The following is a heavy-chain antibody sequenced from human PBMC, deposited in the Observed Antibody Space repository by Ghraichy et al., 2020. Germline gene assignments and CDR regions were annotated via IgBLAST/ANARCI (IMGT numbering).Heavy chain of an antibody. Sequence: GGSLRLSCAASGFTFDDYTMHWVRQAPGKGLEWVSLIDWNGGNTYYAASVKGRFTISSDNSKNSLYLQMNSLGTEDTALYYCAKGDCSSTSCPIPYYSYYDMAAWGQETRVTVSS. D-gene: IGHD2-2*01. CDR3: AKGDCSSTSCPIPYYSYYDMAA. CDR2: IDWNGGNT. V-gene: IGHV3-43*01. J-gene: IGHJ6*02. CDR1: GFTFDDYT.